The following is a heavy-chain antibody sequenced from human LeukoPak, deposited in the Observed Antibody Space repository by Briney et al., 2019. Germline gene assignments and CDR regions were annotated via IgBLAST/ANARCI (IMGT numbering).Heavy chain of an antibody. V-gene: IGHV1-2*02. CDR3: AREDYGSGSGCPDY. D-gene: IGHD3-10*01. CDR1: GYTFTGYY. Sequence: GASVKVSCKASGYTFTGYYMHWVRQAPGQGLEWMGWINPNSGGTNYAQKFQGRVTMTRDTSISTAYMELSRLRSDDTAVYYCAREDYGSGSGCPDYWGQGTLVTVSS. J-gene: IGHJ4*02. CDR2: INPNSGGT.